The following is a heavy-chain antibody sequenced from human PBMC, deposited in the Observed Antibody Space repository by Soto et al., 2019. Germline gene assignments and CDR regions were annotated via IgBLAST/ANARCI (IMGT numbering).Heavy chain of an antibody. CDR2: ISFDGSNT. Sequence: GGSLGLSCAASGFTFSSYGMHWVRQAPGKGLEWVALISFDGSNTYYADSVKGRFTISRDNSQNTLYLQMHSLRAEDTSLYYCGAGQFFSDYWGQGALVTVSS. CDR3: GAGQFFSDY. V-gene: IGHV3-30*03. D-gene: IGHD6-19*01. J-gene: IGHJ4*02. CDR1: GFTFSSYG.